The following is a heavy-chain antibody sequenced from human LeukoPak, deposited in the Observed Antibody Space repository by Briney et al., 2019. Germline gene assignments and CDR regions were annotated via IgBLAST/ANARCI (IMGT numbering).Heavy chain of an antibody. J-gene: IGHJ6*02. Sequence: SETLSLTCTVSGGSISSYYWSWIRQPPGKGLEWIGYIYHSGSTNYNPSLKSRVTISVDTSKNQFSLKLSSVTAADTAVYYCARGGRTTVTFYYYYGMDVWGQGTTVTVSS. CDR2: IYHSGST. CDR3: ARGGRTTVTFYYYYGMDV. D-gene: IGHD4-17*01. V-gene: IGHV4-59*01. CDR1: GGSISSYY.